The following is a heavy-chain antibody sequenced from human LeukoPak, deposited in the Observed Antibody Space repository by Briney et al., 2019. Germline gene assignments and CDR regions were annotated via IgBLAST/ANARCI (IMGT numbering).Heavy chain of an antibody. Sequence: SVKVSCKASGGTFSSYAISWVRQAPGQGLEWMGRIIPILGIANYAQKFQGRVTITADKSTSTAYMELSSLRSEDTAVYYCARDRDSSGYRYYFDYWGQGALVTVSS. V-gene: IGHV1-69*04. J-gene: IGHJ4*02. CDR1: GGTFSSYA. CDR2: IIPILGIA. D-gene: IGHD3-22*01. CDR3: ARDRDSSGYRYYFDY.